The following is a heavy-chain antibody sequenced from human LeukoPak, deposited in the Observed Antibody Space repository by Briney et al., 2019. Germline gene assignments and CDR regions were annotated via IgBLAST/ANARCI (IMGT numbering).Heavy chain of an antibody. CDR3: ARDYMAAVDY. CDR1: GFTFSGSS. V-gene: IGHV3-33*01. J-gene: IGHJ4*02. CDR2: IWYDGSNK. D-gene: IGHD6-13*01. Sequence: GGSLRLSCAASGFTFSGSSMHWVRQAPGKGLEWVAVIWYDGSNKNYVDSVKGRFTISRDNSKNTLYLQMNSLRAEDTAVYYCARDYMAAVDYWGQGTLVTVSS.